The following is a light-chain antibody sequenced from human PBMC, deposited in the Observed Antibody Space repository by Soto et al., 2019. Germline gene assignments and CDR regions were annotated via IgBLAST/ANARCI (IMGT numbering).Light chain of an antibody. CDR2: AAS. CDR3: QQSYSTPQK. Sequence: DIQMTQSPSSLSASVGDRVTITFLASQSISSYLNWYQQKPGKAPKLLIYAASSLQSGVPSRFSGSGSGTDFTLTISSLQPEDFATYYCQQSYSTPQKFGQGTKVDIK. V-gene: IGKV1-39*01. J-gene: IGKJ1*01. CDR1: QSISSY.